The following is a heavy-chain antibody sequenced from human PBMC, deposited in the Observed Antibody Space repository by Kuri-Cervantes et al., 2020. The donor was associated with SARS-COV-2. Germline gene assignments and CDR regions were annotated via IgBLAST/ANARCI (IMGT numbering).Heavy chain of an antibody. CDR2: IHAGDSDR. J-gene: IGHJ5*02. Sequence: CKGSGCTFTNSWIASVRHVPGKGLAWVGVIHAGDSDRRYGASFQGQVTISADKSLNTVYLQWSSLKSSDTAIYYCARQGHYERSGYNYFDPWGQGTQVTVSS. CDR3: ARQGHYERSGYNYFDP. CDR1: GCTFTNSW. V-gene: IGHV5-51*01. D-gene: IGHD3-22*01.